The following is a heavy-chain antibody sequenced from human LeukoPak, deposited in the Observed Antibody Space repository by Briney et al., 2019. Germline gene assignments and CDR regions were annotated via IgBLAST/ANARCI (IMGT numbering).Heavy chain of an antibody. CDR1: GGSISSSSYY. D-gene: IGHD3-22*01. CDR3: ARYYYGSSGYYYFDY. J-gene: IGHJ4*02. CDR2: IYYSGST. Sequence: SETLSLTCTVSGGSISSSSYYWGWIRQPPGKVLEWIGSIYYSGSTYYNPSLKSRISISVDTSKNQFSLKLSSVTAADTAVYYCARYYYGSSGYYYFDYWGQGTLVTVSS. V-gene: IGHV4-39*07.